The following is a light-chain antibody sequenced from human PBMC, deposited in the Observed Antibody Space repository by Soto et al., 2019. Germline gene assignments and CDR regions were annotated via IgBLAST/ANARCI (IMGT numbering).Light chain of an antibody. CDR1: QSVSSN. Sequence: EIGMTQSPATLSVSPGERATLSCRASQSVSSNLAWYQQKPGQAPRLLIYGASTRATGIPARFSGSGSETEFTLTISSLQSEDFAGYSCQQYNNGRTFGKGTKVEIK. CDR2: GAS. V-gene: IGKV3-15*01. J-gene: IGKJ1*01. CDR3: QQYNNGRT.